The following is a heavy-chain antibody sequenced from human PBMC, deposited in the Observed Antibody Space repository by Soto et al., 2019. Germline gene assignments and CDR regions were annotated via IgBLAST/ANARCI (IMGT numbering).Heavy chain of an antibody. D-gene: IGHD4-17*01. Sequence: QITLKESGPTLVKPTQTLTLTCTFSGFSLSTSGVGVGWIRQPPGKALEWLALIYLDDDKRYSPSLKSRLTITEDTSKNQVVLTMTNMDPVDTATYYCAHRQRTVYFDYWGQGTLVTVSS. CDR3: AHRQRTVYFDY. J-gene: IGHJ4*02. CDR2: IYLDDDK. V-gene: IGHV2-5*02. CDR1: GFSLSTSGVG.